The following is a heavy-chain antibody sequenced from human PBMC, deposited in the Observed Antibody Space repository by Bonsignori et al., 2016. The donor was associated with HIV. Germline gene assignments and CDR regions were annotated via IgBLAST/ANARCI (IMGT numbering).Heavy chain of an antibody. V-gene: IGHV4-34*01. J-gene: IGHJ4*02. CDR2: INHSGST. CDR3: ARGQGEELGNLFDY. D-gene: IGHD7-27*01. Sequence: WIRQPPGKGLEWIGEINHSGSTNYNPSLKSRVTISVDTSKNQFSLKLSSVTAADTAVYYCARGQGEELGNLFDYWGQGTLVTVSS.